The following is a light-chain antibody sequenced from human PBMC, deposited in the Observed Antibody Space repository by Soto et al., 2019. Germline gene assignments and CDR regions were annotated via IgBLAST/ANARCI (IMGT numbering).Light chain of an antibody. J-gene: IGKJ1*01. CDR2: EAS. Sequence: AILMTQSPSSLSASVGDRVTITCRASQGIRNDLAWYQQKPGKAPKLLIYEASTLQSGVPSRFSGSYSGTDFTLTIGSLQPEDFATYYGLQDFKYPRTFGQGTKVDIK. CDR3: LQDFKYPRT. V-gene: IGKV1-6*01. CDR1: QGIRND.